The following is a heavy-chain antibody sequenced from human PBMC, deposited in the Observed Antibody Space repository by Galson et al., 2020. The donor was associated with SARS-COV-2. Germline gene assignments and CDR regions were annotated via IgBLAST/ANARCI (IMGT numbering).Heavy chain of an antibody. J-gene: IGHJ6*02. CDR2: IYPGDSDT. CDR3: ARHFVVATTHYYYYYGMDV. CDR1: GYSFTSYW. Sequence: GESLKISCKGSGYSFTSYWIGWVRQMPGKGLEWMGIIYPGDSDTRYSPSFQGQVTLSADKSISTAYLQWSSLKASDTAMYYCARHFVVATTHYYYYYGMDVWGQGTTVTVSS. V-gene: IGHV5-51*01. D-gene: IGHD5-12*01.